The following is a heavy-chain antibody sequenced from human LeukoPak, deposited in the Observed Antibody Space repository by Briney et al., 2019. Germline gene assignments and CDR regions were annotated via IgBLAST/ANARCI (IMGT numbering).Heavy chain of an antibody. D-gene: IGHD1-14*01. CDR2: ISKNLATV. CDR3: ARDGASRYNIDY. V-gene: IGHV3-48*01. J-gene: IGHJ4*02. Sequence: GGSLRLSCAASGVTSSSYSFNWVRQAPGKGLEWVSHISKNLATVYYADSVKDRFTISRDNAKNSLYLQTNSLRPEATADYYWARDGASRYNIDYWGQGGVVTVSS. CDR1: GVTSSSYS.